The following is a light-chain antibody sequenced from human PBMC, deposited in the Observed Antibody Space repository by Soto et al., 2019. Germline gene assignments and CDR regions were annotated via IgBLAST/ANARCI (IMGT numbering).Light chain of an antibody. J-gene: IGKJ1*01. CDR1: QSVSSN. Sequence: EIVMTQSPATLSVSPGERATLSCRASQSVSSNLAWYQQKPSQAPRLLIYGASTRATGTPARFSGSGSGTEFTLTVSSLQSEDFAVYYCQQYNNWPPWTFGQGTKVEIK. CDR3: QQYNNWPPWT. V-gene: IGKV3-15*01. CDR2: GAS.